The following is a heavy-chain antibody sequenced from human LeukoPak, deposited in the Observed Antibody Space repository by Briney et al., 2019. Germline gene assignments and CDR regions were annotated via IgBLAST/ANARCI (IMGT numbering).Heavy chain of an antibody. D-gene: IGHD3-22*01. J-gene: IGHJ3*02. Sequence: GGSLRLSCAASGFTFSDYYMSWIRQAPGKGLEWVSYISSSGSTIYYADSVKGRFTISRDNAKNSLYLQMNSLRAEDTAVYYCARDPQSGSPLHDAFDIWGQGTMVTVSS. V-gene: IGHV3-11*04. CDR2: ISSSGSTI. CDR3: ARDPQSGSPLHDAFDI. CDR1: GFTFSDYY.